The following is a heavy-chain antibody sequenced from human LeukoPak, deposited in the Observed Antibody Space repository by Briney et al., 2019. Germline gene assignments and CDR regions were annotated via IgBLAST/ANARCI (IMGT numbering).Heavy chain of an antibody. CDR3: ARYSSYYGMDV. Sequence: SQTLSLTCTVSGGSISSGGYSWSWIRQHPGKGLEWIGYIYYSGSTYYNPSLKSRVTISVDTSKNQFSLKLSSVTAADTAVYYCARYSSYYGMDVWGQGTTVTVS. D-gene: IGHD4-11*01. V-gene: IGHV4-31*03. J-gene: IGHJ6*02. CDR1: GGSISSGGYS. CDR2: IYYSGST.